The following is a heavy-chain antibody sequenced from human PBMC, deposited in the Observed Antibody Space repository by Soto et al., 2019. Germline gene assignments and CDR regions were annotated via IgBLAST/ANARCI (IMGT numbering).Heavy chain of an antibody. V-gene: IGHV1-69*12. J-gene: IGHJ4*02. CDR3: ASCGLIDQY. Sequence: QVQLVQSGAEVKKPGSSVRVSCKASGGTFSNSIINWVRQAPGQGLEWMGGITPIFGTANYAQKFQDRVTITADDSTTTAYMVLNSLRSEDTAVYYCASCGLIDQYWGQGTLVTVSS. CDR2: ITPIFGTA. D-gene: IGHD2-21*01. CDR1: GGTFSNSI.